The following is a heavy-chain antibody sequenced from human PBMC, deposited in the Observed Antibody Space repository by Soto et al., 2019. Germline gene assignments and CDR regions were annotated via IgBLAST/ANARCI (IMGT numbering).Heavy chain of an antibody. CDR3: ARWGDPLSPFDD. V-gene: IGHV3-21*01. CDR2: ISSSSSYI. D-gene: IGHD2-21*02. CDR1: GFTFSSYS. Sequence: GGSLRLSCAASGFTFSSYSMNWVRQAPGKGLEWVSSISSSSSYIYYADSVKGLFTISRDNAKNSLYLQMNSLRAEDTAVYYCARWGDPLSPFDDWGQGTLVTVSS. J-gene: IGHJ5*02.